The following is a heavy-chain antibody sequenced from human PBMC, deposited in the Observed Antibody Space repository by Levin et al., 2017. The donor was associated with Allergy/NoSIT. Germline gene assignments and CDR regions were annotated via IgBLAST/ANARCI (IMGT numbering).Heavy chain of an antibody. CDR1: GFTFSSYS. D-gene: IGHD2-21*02. J-gene: IGHJ3*02. CDR2: ISSSSSYI. Sequence: GGSLRLSCAASGFTFSSYSMNWIRQAPGKGLEWVSSISSSSSYIYYADSVKGRFTISRDNAKNSLYLQMNGLRAEDTAVYYCARDPRNEYCGGGCYVLVGDAFDSWGQGTMVTVSS. V-gene: IGHV3-21*01. CDR3: ARDPRNEYCGGGCYVLVGDAFDS.